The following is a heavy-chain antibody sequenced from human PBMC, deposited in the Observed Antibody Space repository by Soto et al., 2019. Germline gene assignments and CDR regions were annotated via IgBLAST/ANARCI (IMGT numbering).Heavy chain of an antibody. CDR2: IIPVFGTA. Sequence: QVQLVQSGAEVKKPGSSVKVSCKASGGTFSKYAINWVRQAPGQGLEWMGGIIPVFGTANYAQKFQGRVTITADEPTTTAYMELSSLSSEDTAVYYCARDRGMRYYDFWSVYLHYGMDVWGQGTTVTVS. V-gene: IGHV1-69*01. CDR1: GGTFSKYA. J-gene: IGHJ6*02. CDR3: ARDRGMRYYDFWSVYLHYGMDV. D-gene: IGHD3-3*01.